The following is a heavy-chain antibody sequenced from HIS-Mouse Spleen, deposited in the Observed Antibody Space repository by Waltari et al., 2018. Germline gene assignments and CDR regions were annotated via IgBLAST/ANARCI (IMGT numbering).Heavy chain of an antibody. Sequence: QVQLVQSGAEVKKPGASVKVSCKASGYTFTSYGISWVRQAPGQGLEWMGWGSAYNGNTNYAQKLQGRVTMTTDTATSTAYMELRSRRSDDTAVYYCARSESRCLEWLDWFDPWGQGTLVTVSS. CDR3: ARSESRCLEWLDWFDP. J-gene: IGHJ5*02. CDR1: GYTFTSYG. V-gene: IGHV1-18*01. D-gene: IGHD3-3*01. CDR2: GSAYNGNT.